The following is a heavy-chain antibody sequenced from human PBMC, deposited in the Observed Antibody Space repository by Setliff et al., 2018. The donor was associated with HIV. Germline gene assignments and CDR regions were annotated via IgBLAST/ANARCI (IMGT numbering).Heavy chain of an antibody. Sequence: GGSLRLSCAASGITVSSNDMSWVRQAPGKGLEWVSYISSSGSTIYYPDSVKGRFTISRDNAKNSLYLQMNSLRAEDTAVYYCARGRIPGAGYFYYFMDVWGKGTTVTVSS. J-gene: IGHJ6*03. CDR1: GITVSSND. CDR3: ARGRIPGAGYFYYFMDV. V-gene: IGHV3-48*03. CDR2: ISSSGSTI. D-gene: IGHD2-2*02.